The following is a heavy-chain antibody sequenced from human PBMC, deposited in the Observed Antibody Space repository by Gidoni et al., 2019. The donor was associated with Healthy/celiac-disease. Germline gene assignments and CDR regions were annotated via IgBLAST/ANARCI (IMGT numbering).Heavy chain of an antibody. CDR1: GYTFTGYY. J-gene: IGHJ4*02. Sequence: QVQLVQSGAEVKKPGASVKVTCKASGYTFTGYYRYWWRQAPGQGLEWMGWINPNSGGTNYAQTFQGRVTMTRDTSISTAYMELSRLRFDDTAVYYCARDWSRSAYDYWGQGTLVTVSS. V-gene: IGHV1-2*02. CDR3: ARDWSRSAYDY. CDR2: INPNSGGT.